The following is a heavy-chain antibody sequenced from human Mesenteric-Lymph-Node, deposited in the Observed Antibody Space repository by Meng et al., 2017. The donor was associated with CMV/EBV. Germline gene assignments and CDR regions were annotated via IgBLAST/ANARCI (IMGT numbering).Heavy chain of an antibody. J-gene: IGHJ6*02. V-gene: IGHV3-11*01. Sequence: GESLKISCAASGFTFSDYYMSWIRQAPGKGLEWVSYINSGSTIYYADSVKGRFTVSRDNAKRSLYLEMNSLRAEDTAVYYCARDLSAYCSSSSCYQYYFGMDVWGQGTTVPSP. CDR1: GFTFSDYY. CDR2: INSGSTI. D-gene: IGHD2-2*01. CDR3: ARDLSAYCSSSSCYQYYFGMDV.